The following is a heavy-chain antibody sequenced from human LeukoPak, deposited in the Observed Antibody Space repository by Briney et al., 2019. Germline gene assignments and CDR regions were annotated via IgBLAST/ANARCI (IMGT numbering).Heavy chain of an antibody. CDR3: ARGLMVGDPRHKQAKKNYYDSSGYLY. J-gene: IGHJ4*02. V-gene: IGHV4-31*03. D-gene: IGHD3-22*01. CDR1: GGSISSGGYY. Sequence: SETLSLTCTVSGGSISSGGYYWSWIRQHPGKGLEWIGYIYYSGSTYYNPSLKSRVTISVDTSKNQFSLKLSSVTAADTAVYYCARGLMVGDPRHKQAKKNYYDSSGYLYWGQGTLVTVSS. CDR2: IYYSGST.